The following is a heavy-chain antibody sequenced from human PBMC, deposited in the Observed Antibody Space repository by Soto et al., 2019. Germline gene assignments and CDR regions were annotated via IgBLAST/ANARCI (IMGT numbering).Heavy chain of an antibody. CDR2: IYYSGST. J-gene: IGHJ5*02. CDR3: ARVASAGGYSSSSVWFDP. Sequence: SETLSLTCTVSGGSISSCGYYWSWIRQHPGKGLEWIGYIYYSGSTYYNPSLKSRVTISVDTSKNQFSLKLSSVTAADTAVYYCARVASAGGYSSSSVWFDPWRQGTLVPVSS. V-gene: IGHV4-31*03. D-gene: IGHD6-6*01. CDR1: GGSISSCGYY.